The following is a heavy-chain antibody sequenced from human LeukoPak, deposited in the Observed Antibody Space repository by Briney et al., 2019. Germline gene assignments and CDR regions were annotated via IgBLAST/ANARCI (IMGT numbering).Heavy chain of an antibody. J-gene: IGHJ4*02. Sequence: GESLRPSCAASGFTFSRYWMSWVRQAPGKGPEWVANIKQDGSEKHHGASVKGRFTISRDNAKNSLYLQMNSLRVEDTAVYYCVKHETGPEYWGQGTLVAVSS. V-gene: IGHV3-7*01. CDR2: IKQDGSEK. CDR1: GFTFSRYW. D-gene: IGHD1-14*01. CDR3: VKHETGPEY.